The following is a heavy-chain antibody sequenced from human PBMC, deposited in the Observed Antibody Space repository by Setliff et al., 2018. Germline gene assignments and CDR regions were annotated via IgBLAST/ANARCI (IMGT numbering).Heavy chain of an antibody. J-gene: IGHJ4*02. V-gene: IGHV3-11*01. D-gene: IGHD1-7*01. CDR3: TRSRGTTVYDY. CDR1: GFTFSNYY. Sequence: GGSLRLSCAASGFTFSNYYMNWIRQTPRKGLEWISHIDPRGSPVDYVDSVKGRFTISRDNTKNLVYLQMDSLRADDTAVYYCTRSRGTTVYDYWGQGTLVTVSS. CDR2: IDPRGSPV.